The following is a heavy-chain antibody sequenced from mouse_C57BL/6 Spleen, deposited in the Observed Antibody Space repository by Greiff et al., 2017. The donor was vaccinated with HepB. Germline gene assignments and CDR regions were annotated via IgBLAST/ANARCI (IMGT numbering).Heavy chain of an antibody. D-gene: IGHD1-1*01. V-gene: IGHV5-17*01. CDR2: ISSGSSTI. CDR1: GFTFSDYG. J-gene: IGHJ2*01. Sequence: EVMLVESGGGLVKPGGSLKLSCAASGFTFSDYGMHWVRQAPEKGLEWVAYISSGSSTIYYADTVKGRFTISRDNAKNTLFLQMTSLRSEDTAMYYCARGITTVQDYFDYWGQGTTRTVSS. CDR3: ARGITTVQDYFDY.